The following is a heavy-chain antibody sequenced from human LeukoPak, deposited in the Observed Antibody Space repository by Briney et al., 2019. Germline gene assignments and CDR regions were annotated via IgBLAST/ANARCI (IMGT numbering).Heavy chain of an antibody. J-gene: IGHJ4*02. D-gene: IGHD2-15*01. CDR2: IYYSGST. V-gene: IGHV4-59*08. CDR3: ARHECSGGSCYSSFDY. CDR1: GGSINSYY. Sequence: PSETLSLTCTVSGGSINSYYWSWIRQPPGKGLEWIGYIYYSGSTNYNPSLKSRVTISVDTSKNQFSLKLSSVTAADTAVYYCARHECSGGSCYSSFDYWGQGTLVTVSS.